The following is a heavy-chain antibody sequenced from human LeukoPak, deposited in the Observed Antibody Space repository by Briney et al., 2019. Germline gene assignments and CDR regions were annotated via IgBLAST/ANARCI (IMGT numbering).Heavy chain of an antibody. CDR2: IWHDGSNK. CDR3: VKGVRMGVTSAFDI. J-gene: IGHJ3*02. Sequence: PGGSLRLSCAASGFNFSNYGMHWVRQAPGKGLEWVAVIWHDGSNKYYADSVKGRFTISRDNSKNTLYLQMNSLRAEDTAVYYCVKGVRMGVTSAFDIWGQGTTVTVSS. CDR1: GFNFSNYG. V-gene: IGHV3-33*06. D-gene: IGHD1-26*01.